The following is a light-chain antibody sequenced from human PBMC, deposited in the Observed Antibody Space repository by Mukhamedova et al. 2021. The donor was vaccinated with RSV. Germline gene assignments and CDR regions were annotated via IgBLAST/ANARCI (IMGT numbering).Light chain of an antibody. CDR2: WAS. J-gene: IGKJ1*01. Sequence: QSVLYSSNNKNYLAWYQQRPGQSPKVLVYWASTRESGVPDRFSGSGSGTDFTLTISSLQAEDVAVYYCQQYFSTPWTFGQGTKVE. CDR1: QSVLYSSNNKNY. V-gene: IGKV4-1*01. CDR3: QQYFSTPWT.